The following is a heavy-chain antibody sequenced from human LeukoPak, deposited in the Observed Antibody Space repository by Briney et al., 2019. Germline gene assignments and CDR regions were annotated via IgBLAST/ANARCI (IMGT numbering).Heavy chain of an antibody. J-gene: IGHJ4*02. CDR3: ARDLYRIVVVPHYFDY. CDR2: IKKDGSEK. Sequence: PGGSLRLSCAASGLTFSSYWMSWVRQAPGRGLEWVANIKKDGSEKYYVDSVKGRFTISRDNAKNSLYLQMNSLRAEDTAVYYCARDLYRIVVVPHYFDYWGQGTLVTVSS. D-gene: IGHD3-22*01. CDR1: GLTFSSYW. V-gene: IGHV3-7*01.